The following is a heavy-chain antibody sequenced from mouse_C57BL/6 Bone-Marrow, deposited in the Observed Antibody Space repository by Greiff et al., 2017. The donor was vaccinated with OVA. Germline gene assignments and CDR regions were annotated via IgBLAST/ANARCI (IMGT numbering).Heavy chain of an antibody. D-gene: IGHD2-1*01. Sequence: EVQVVESGGDLVKPGGSLKLSCAASGFTFSSYGMSWVRQTPDKRLEWVATISSGGSYTYYPDSVKGRFTISRDNAKNTLYLQMSSLKSEDTAMYYCARHEGGYYGNSWFAYWGQGTLVTVSA. CDR1: GFTFSSYG. J-gene: IGHJ3*01. CDR3: ARHEGGYYGNSWFAY. CDR2: ISSGGSYT. V-gene: IGHV5-6*01.